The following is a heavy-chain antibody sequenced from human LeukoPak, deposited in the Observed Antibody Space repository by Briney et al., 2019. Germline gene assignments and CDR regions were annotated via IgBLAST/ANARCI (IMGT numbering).Heavy chain of an antibody. CDR3: AREAPTRRLGNGFDY. CDR1: GGSISNSNNYY. V-gene: IGHV4-39*07. Sequence: SETLSLTCTVSGGSISNSNNYYWGWIRQPPGKGLEWIGSIHYSGSTYYNPSLKSRVTISEDTSKNQFSLKLSSVTAADTAVYYCAREAPTRRLGNGFDYWGQGTLVTVSS. CDR2: IHYSGST. J-gene: IGHJ4*02. D-gene: IGHD7-27*01.